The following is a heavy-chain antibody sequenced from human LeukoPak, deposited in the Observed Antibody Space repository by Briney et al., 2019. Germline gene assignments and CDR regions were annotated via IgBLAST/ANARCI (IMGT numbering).Heavy chain of an antibody. J-gene: IGHJ4*02. V-gene: IGHV4-59*01. D-gene: IGHD2-8*02. CDR2: IFYTGST. Sequence: SETLSLTCTVSGGSISYYYWSWIRQPPGKGLEWIGYIFYTGSTNYNPSLKGRVTMSVDTSRNQFSLRLSSVTAADTAVYYCARSLGYCTGATCYSFDSWGQGTLVTVSS. CDR1: GGSISYYY. CDR3: ARSLGYCTGATCYSFDS.